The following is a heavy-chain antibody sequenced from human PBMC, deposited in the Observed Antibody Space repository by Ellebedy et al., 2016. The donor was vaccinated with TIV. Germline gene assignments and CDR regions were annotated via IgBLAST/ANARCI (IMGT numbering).Heavy chain of an antibody. CDR2: IKHSGST. J-gene: IGHJ4*02. CDR3: ARREARGYDIWSGYEY. D-gene: IGHD3-3*01. V-gene: IGHV4-34*01. CDR1: GGSFSGYY. Sequence: MPSETLSLTCAVYGGSFSGYYWSWIRQPPGKGLEWIGAIKHSGSTNYNPSLKSRVTISVDTSKNQYSLKLSSVTAADTAVDYCARREARGYDIWSGYEYWGQGNLVTVSS.